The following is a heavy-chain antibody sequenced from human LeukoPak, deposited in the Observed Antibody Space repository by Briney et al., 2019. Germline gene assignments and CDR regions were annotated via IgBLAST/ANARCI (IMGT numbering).Heavy chain of an antibody. D-gene: IGHD1-26*01. Sequence: GGSLRLSCAASGFTFSSYGMHWVRQAPGKGLEWVAVISYDGSNKYYADSVKGRFTISRDNSKNTLYLQMNSLRAEDTAVYYCARDREWELLIDAFDIWGQGTMVTVSS. V-gene: IGHV3-30*03. CDR1: GFTFSSYG. CDR2: ISYDGSNK. CDR3: ARDREWELLIDAFDI. J-gene: IGHJ3*02.